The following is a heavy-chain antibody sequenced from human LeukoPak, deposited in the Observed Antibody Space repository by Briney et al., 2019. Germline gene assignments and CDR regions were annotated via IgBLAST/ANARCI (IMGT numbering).Heavy chain of an antibody. D-gene: IGHD6-25*01. CDR3: AREDSSGGGFDY. CDR1: GYTFTGYY. CDR2: INPNSGGT. Sequence: ASVKVSCKASGYTFTGYYMHWVRQAPGQELEWMGWINPNSGGTNYAQKFQGRVTMTRDTSISTAYMELSRLRSDDTAVYYCAREDSSGGGFDYWGQGTVVTVSS. V-gene: IGHV1-2*02. J-gene: IGHJ4*02.